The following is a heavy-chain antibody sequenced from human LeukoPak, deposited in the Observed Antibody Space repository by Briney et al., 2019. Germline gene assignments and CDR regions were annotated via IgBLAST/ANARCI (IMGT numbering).Heavy chain of an antibody. D-gene: IGHD6-19*01. Sequence: GGSLRLSCAASGFTFSNYALSWVHQAPGKGLEWVGRIKSKTDGGTSDYAAPVKGRLTISRDDSKDTLYLQMNSLKTEDTAVYYCTTERYTSGCSAYWGQGTLVTVSS. CDR3: TTERYTSGCSAY. V-gene: IGHV3-15*01. CDR1: GFTFSNYA. CDR2: IKSKTDGGTS. J-gene: IGHJ4*02.